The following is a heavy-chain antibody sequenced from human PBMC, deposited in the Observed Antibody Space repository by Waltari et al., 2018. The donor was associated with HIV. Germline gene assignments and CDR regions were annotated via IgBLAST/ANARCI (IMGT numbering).Heavy chain of an antibody. Sequence: QLQLQESGPGLVKPSETLSLTCTVSGGSISSSSYYWGWIRQLPGKGLEWIGSVYYSGSTYCNPSLKSRVTISVDTSKNQFSLKLSSVTAADTAVYYCARWGETTGEFDYWGQGTLVTVSS. J-gene: IGHJ4*02. CDR1: GGSISSSSYY. V-gene: IGHV4-39*01. CDR3: ARWGETTGEFDY. D-gene: IGHD1-7*01. CDR2: VYYSGST.